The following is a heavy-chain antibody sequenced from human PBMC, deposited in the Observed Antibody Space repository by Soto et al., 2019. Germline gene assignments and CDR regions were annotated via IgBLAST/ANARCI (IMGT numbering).Heavy chain of an antibody. D-gene: IGHD2-15*01. Sequence: EGQLLESGGGLVQPGGSLRLSCAASGFTFSSYAMTWVRQAPGKGLEWVSSISGSGISTYYADSVKGRFTISRDNSKDTLYLRRNSRRAEDAAVYYWAKSAGSHAHDPNDSWGQGTMVTVSS. CDR3: AKSAGSHAHDPNDS. CDR2: ISGSGIST. V-gene: IGHV3-23*01. J-gene: IGHJ5*01. CDR1: GFTFSSYA.